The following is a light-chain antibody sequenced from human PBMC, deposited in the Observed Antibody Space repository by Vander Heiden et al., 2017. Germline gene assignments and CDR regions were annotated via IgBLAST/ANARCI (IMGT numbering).Light chain of an antibody. Sequence: QPGLTHPPPFSKASSQTATLTCTGNTYNVGNQGVAWLQQHQGRPPKLLSYRNNNRPSGISERLSASRSGNTASLTITGLQPEDEGDYYCSAWDSSLSDWVFGGGTKLTVL. V-gene: IGLV10-54*01. J-gene: IGLJ3*02. CDR3: SAWDSSLSDWV. CDR1: TYNVGNQG. CDR2: RNN.